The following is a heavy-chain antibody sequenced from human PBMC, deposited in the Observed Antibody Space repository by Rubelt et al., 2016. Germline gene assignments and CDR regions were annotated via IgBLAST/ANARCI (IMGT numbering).Heavy chain of an antibody. V-gene: IGHV3-7*05. D-gene: IGHD6-6*01. J-gene: IGHJ4*02. CDR3: ASASVG. CDR2: IQPDGSER. CDR1: GFSFSSPW. Sequence: EVHLEESGGGLVQPGGSLRLSCVGSGFSFSSPWMSWIRQAPGKGLEWVATIQPDGSERYYVDSVKGRFTLSRDNAKNVLYLQMDRLRVGETAVYYCASASVGWGQGTVVTVSS.